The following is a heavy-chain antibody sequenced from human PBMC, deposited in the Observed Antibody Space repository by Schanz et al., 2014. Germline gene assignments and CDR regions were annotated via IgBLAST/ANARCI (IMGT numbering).Heavy chain of an antibody. CDR3: AKYGTGKGVSFEY. D-gene: IGHD1-26*01. V-gene: IGHV3-23*01. Sequence: EVQLLESGGGLVQPGKSLRLSCAASGFTLSDYAMSWVRQAPGKGLEWVSAISGSGGSTYYADSVKGRFTISRDNSKNSLYLQMNSLTAEDTAVYYCAKYGTGKGVSFEYWGQGTLVTVSS. CDR2: ISGSGGST. CDR1: GFTLSDYA. J-gene: IGHJ4*02.